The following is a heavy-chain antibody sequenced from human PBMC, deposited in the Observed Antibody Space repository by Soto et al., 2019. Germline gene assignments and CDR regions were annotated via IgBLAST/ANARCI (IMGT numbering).Heavy chain of an antibody. Sequence: GGSLRLSCAASGFTFSSYGMHWVRQAPGKGLEWVAVISYDGSNKYYADSVKGRFTISRDNSKNTLYLQMNSLRAEDTAVYYCAKELWAGNFSHYYYGMDVWGQGTTVTVSS. CDR2: ISYDGSNK. J-gene: IGHJ6*02. CDR3: AKELWAGNFSHYYYGMDV. V-gene: IGHV3-30*18. D-gene: IGHD2-21*01. CDR1: GFTFSSYG.